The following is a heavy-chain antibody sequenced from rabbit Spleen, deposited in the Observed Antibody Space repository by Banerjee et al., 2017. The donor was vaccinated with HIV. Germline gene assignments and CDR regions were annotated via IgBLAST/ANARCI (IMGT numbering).Heavy chain of an antibody. CDR1: GIDFSSYYY. J-gene: IGHJ3*01. V-gene: IGHV1S43*01. CDR2: IYAARGTT. Sequence: QQQLEESGGGLVKPGGTLTLTCKASGIDFSSYYYMCWVRQAPGKGLEWIGIIYAARGTTDYASWVNGRFTISSDNAQSTVDLKMTSLTAADTATYFCARAIVPWLGLTRLDLWGQGTLSPS. D-gene: IGHD4-1*01. CDR3: ARAIVPWLGLTRLDL.